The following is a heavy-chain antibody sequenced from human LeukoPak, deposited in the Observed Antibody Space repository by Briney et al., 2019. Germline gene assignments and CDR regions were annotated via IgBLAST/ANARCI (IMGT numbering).Heavy chain of an antibody. CDR3: AKDFSVYYYDSRVLDY. Sequence: GGSLRLSCAASGFTFSSYEMNWVRQAPGKGLEWVSYISSSGSTIYYADSVKGRFTISRDNAKNSLYLQMNSLRAEDTAVYYCAKDFSVYYYDSRVLDYWGQGTLVTVSS. D-gene: IGHD3-22*01. CDR2: ISSSGSTI. CDR1: GFTFSSYE. V-gene: IGHV3-48*03. J-gene: IGHJ4*02.